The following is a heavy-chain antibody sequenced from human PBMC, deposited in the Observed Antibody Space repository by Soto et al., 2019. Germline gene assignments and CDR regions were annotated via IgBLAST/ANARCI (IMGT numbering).Heavy chain of an antibody. CDR1: GFTFSSYG. CDR2: ISYDGSNK. CDR3: AKVGLLSGYYFDY. Sequence: GSLRLSCAASGFTFSSYGMHWVRQAPGKGLEWVAVISYDGSNKYYADSVKGRFTISRDNSKNTLYLQMNSLRAEDTAVYYCAKVGLLSGYYFDYWGQGTLVTVSS. V-gene: IGHV3-30*18. J-gene: IGHJ4*02. D-gene: IGHD3-10*01.